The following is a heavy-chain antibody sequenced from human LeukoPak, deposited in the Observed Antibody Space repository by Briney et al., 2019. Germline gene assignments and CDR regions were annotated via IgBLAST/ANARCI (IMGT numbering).Heavy chain of an antibody. CDR2: IIPIFGTA. CDR1: GGTFSSYA. J-gene: IGHJ4*02. D-gene: IGHD3-10*01. CDR3: ARGEVLLWFGESYYFDY. Sequence: ASVKVSCRASGGTFSSYAISWVRQAPGQGLERMGGIIPIFGTANYAQKFQGRVTITADKSTSTAYMELSSLRSEDTAVYYCARGEVLLWFGESYYFDYWGQGTLVTVSS. V-gene: IGHV1-69*06.